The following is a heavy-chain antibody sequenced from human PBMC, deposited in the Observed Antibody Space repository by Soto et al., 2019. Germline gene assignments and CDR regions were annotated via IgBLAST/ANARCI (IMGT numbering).Heavy chain of an antibody. CDR3: AKDLPDPGYY. CDR2: ISSRGGST. V-gene: IGHV3-23*01. J-gene: IGHJ4*02. Sequence: SWIRQAPGKGLEWVSVISSRGGSTYYADSVKGRFTISRDNSKNTLYLQMNSLRAEDTAVYYCAKDLPDPGYYWGQGTLVTVSS.